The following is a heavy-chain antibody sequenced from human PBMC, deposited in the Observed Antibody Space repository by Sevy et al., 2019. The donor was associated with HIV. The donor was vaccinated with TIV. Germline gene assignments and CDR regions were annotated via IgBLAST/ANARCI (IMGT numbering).Heavy chain of an antibody. D-gene: IGHD2-2*01. J-gene: IGHJ6*02. CDR1: GFTFSSYW. CDR2: IKRDGSEK. Sequence: GGSLRLSCAASGFTFSSYWMSWVRQAPGKGLEWVAKIKRDGSEKYYVDSVKGRFTISRDNAKNSLYLQMNSLRAEDTAVYYWARDCSSASCLWGMDVWGQGTTVTVSS. CDR3: ARDCSSASCLWGMDV. V-gene: IGHV3-7*03.